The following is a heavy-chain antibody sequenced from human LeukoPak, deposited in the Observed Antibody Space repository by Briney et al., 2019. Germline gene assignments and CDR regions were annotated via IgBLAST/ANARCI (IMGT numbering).Heavy chain of an antibody. CDR2: ISGSGGST. CDR1: DFTSSSYA. J-gene: IGHJ5*02. CDR3: AKMSGGSYEDSFDP. V-gene: IGHV3-23*01. Sequence: GGSLRLSCAASDFTSSSYAMSWVRQAPGKGLEWVSAISGSGGSTYYADSVKGRFTISRDNSKNTLYLQMNSLRAEDTAVYYCAKMSGGSYEDSFDPWGQGTLVTVSS. D-gene: IGHD6-19*01.